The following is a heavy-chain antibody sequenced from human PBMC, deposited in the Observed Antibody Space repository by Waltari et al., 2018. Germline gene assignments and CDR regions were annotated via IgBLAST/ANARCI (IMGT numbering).Heavy chain of an antibody. D-gene: IGHD1-7*01. CDR2: IYSSGAV. CDR3: ANRGVGNYFKYFRL. CDR1: GEPIRDDVSPWPY. V-gene: IGHV4-61*02. J-gene: IGHJ1*01. Sequence: QVQLQESGPGLVKPTHTLSLPCTVSGEPIRDDVSPWPYWTWIRQSAGKGLEWIGHIYSSGAVDYNPSLRSRVTISLDTPKSHFTLKLTSVTAADTAVYYCANRGVGNYFKYFRLWSPGTLVTVSS.